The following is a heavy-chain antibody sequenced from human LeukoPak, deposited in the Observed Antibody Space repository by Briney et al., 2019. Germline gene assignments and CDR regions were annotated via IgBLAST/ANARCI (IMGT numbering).Heavy chain of an antibody. Sequence: PSQTLSLTCTVSGASISGSSYYWGWIRQPPGKGLEWIGNIYYSGSTYYNPSLKSRVTISVDTSKNQFSLKLSSVTAADTAVYYCARLFDDYDNSGFSIDYWGQGTLVTVSS. CDR3: ARLFDDYDNSGFSIDY. CDR2: IYYSGST. V-gene: IGHV4-39*01. CDR1: GASISGSSYY. J-gene: IGHJ4*02. D-gene: IGHD3-22*01.